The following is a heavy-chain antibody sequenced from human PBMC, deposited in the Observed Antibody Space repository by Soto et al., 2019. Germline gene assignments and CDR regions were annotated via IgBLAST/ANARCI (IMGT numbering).Heavy chain of an antibody. CDR2: ISAYNGNT. CDR3: ARARGVRVAAATATPKYNWFDP. Sequence: ASVKVSCKASGYTFTSYGISWVRQAPGQGLEWMGWISAYNGNTNYAQKLQGRVTMTTDTSTSTAYMELRSLRSDDTAVYYCARARGVRVAAATATPKYNWFDPWGQGTLVTVSS. J-gene: IGHJ5*02. V-gene: IGHV1-18*01. D-gene: IGHD4-17*01. CDR1: GYTFTSYG.